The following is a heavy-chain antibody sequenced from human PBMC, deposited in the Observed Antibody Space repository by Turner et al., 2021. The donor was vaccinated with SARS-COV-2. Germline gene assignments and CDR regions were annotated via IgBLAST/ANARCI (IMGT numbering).Heavy chain of an antibody. CDR3: AKDQTVATLDYYYSMDV. V-gene: IGHV3-23*01. D-gene: IGHD4-17*01. J-gene: IGHJ6*02. CDR2: ISGSGGTT. Sequence: EVQLLESGGGLVQPGGSLRLSCVASGFTFGSYAMSWVRQAPGKGREWVSAISGSGGTTYYADSVKGQFTISRDNSKNTLYLQMNSLRAEDTALYYCAKDQTVATLDYYYSMDVWGQGTTVTVSS. CDR1: GFTFGSYA.